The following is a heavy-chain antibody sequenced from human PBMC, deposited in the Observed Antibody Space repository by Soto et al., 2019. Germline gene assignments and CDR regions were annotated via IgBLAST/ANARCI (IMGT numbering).Heavy chain of an antibody. CDR3: AKVRGVDSGSDD. CDR2: IIPILGIA. V-gene: IGHV1-69*02. Sequence: SVKVSCKASGGTFSSYTISWVRQAPGQGLEWMGRIIPILGIANYAQKFQGRVTITADKSTSTAYMELSSLRSEDTAVYYCAKVRGVDSGSDDWGQVTLITVCS. J-gene: IGHJ4*02. D-gene: IGHD1-26*01. CDR1: GGTFSSYT.